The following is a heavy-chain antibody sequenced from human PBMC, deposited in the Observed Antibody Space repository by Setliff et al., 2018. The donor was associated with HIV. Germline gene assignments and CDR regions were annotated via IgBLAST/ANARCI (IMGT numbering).Heavy chain of an antibody. V-gene: IGHV4-59*01. J-gene: IGHJ4*01. CDR2: VYYGGVT. CDR1: GVSISAYY. Sequence: SETLSLTCNVSGVSISAYYWSWIRQPPGKGLEWVGYVYYGGVTNYNPSLKSRLTISVDTSKNQFSLALSSVTAADTAVYYCAYSTGWYYFDYWGHGTLVTVPQ. D-gene: IGHD6-19*01. CDR3: AYSTGWYYFDY.